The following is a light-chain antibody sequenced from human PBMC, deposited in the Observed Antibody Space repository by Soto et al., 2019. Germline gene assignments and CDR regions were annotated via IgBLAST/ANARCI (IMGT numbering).Light chain of an antibody. J-gene: IGKJ1*01. Sequence: IVMTKSPATLSVSPGEGAALSCRASRSVSSNFACYQQRPGQAPRLLIYGASTSATGIPARFSGSGSGPEFTITISSLQSEDLAVYFSQQDKGWPRVFGQGTKVDIK. CDR1: RSVSSN. V-gene: IGKV3-15*01. CDR3: QQDKGWPRV. CDR2: GAS.